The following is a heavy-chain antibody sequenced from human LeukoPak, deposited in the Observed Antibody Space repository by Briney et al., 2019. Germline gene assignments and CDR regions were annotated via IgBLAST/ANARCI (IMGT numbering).Heavy chain of an antibody. Sequence: GGPLRLSCAASGLTFRSYWKSWVRQAPGRGLEWVANIDQDGNHENYVDSVKGRFSISRDNAKNSLFLQMHSLRAEDTAVYYCASTFPYCSDGSCALGGQGTLVAVSS. J-gene: IGHJ4*02. CDR3: ASTFPYCSDGSCAL. D-gene: IGHD2-15*01. CDR2: IDQDGNHE. CDR1: GLTFRSYW. V-gene: IGHV3-7*01.